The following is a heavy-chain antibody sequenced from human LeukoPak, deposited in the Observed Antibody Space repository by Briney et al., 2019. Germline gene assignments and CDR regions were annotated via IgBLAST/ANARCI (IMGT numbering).Heavy chain of an antibody. CDR1: GGSFSGYY. J-gene: IGHJ3*02. D-gene: IGHD6-19*01. CDR2: INHSGST. CDR3: VRIAAVAAGGDAFDI. Sequence: SETLSLTCAVYGGSFSGYYWSWIRQPPGKGLEWIGEINHSGSTNYNPSLKSRVTISVDTSKNQFSLKLSSVTAADTAVYYCVRIAAVAAGGDAFDIWGQGTMVTVSS. V-gene: IGHV4-34*01.